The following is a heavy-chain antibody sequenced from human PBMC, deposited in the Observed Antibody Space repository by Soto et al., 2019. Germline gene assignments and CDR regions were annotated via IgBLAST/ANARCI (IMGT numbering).Heavy chain of an antibody. CDR3: ASSIWFGESPYFDY. D-gene: IGHD3-10*01. V-gene: IGHV3-21*01. CDR2: ISSSSSYI. CDR1: GFTFSSYS. J-gene: IGHJ4*02. Sequence: EVQLVESGGGLVKPGGSLRLSCAASGFTFSSYSMNWVRQAPGKGLEWVSSISSSSSYIYYADSVKGRFTISRDNAKNSLYLQMNSLRAEDTAVYYCASSIWFGESPYFDYWGQGTLVTVSS.